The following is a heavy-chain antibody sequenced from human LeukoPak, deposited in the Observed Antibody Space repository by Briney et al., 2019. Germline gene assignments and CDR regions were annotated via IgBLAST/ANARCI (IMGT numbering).Heavy chain of an antibody. V-gene: IGHV1-3*01. CDR3: AREIDRDDYNRFFDY. CDR2: INAGNGNT. J-gene: IGHJ4*02. CDR1: GYSFSTYT. D-gene: IGHD5-24*01. Sequence: ASVKVSCKASGYSFSTYTMNWVRQAPGQRLEWMGWINAGNGNTKYSQKFQGRVTITRDTSASTAYMEMRSLRSEDTAVYYCAREIDRDDYNRFFDYWGQGTLVIVSS.